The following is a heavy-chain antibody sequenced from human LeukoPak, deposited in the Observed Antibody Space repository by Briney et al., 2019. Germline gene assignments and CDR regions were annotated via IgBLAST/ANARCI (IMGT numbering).Heavy chain of an antibody. CDR1: GGSISSYY. J-gene: IGHJ5*02. V-gene: IGHV4-59*08. CDR2: IYYSGST. CDR3: ARHSHGCSSTSCYTVVWFDP. Sequence: SETLSLTCTVSGGSISSYYWSWIRQPPGKGLEWIGYIYYSGSTNYNPSLKSRVTISVDTSKSQFSLKLSSVTAADTAVYYCARHSHGCSSTSCYTVVWFDPWGQGTLVTVSS. D-gene: IGHD2-2*02.